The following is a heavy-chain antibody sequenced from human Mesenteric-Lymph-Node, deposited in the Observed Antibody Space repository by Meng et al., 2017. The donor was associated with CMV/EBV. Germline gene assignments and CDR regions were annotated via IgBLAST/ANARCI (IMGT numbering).Heavy chain of an antibody. CDR3: ARAARYYYDSSGYHGLLLGMDV. J-gene: IGHJ6*02. D-gene: IGHD3-22*01. V-gene: IGHV3-7*01. CDR2: IKQDGSEK. CDR1: GFTFSSYW. Sequence: GESLKISCAASGFTFSSYWMSWVRQAPGKGLEWVANIKQDGSEKYYVDSVKGRFTISRDNAKNSLYLQMNSLRAEDTAVYYCARAARYYYDSSGYHGLLLGMDVWGQGTTVTVSS.